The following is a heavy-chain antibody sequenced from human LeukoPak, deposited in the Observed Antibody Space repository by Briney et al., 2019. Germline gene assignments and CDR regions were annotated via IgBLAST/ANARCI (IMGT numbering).Heavy chain of an antibody. CDR1: GFTFSSYE. CDR2: ISSSGSTI. V-gene: IGHV3-48*03. Sequence: GGSLRLSCAASGFTFSSYEMNWVRQATGKGLEWVSYISSSGSTIYYADSVKGRFTISRDNAKNSLYLQMNSLRAEDTAVYYCARDSRFTMVRGGDGMDVWGQGTTVTVSS. CDR3: ARDSRFTMVRGGDGMDV. D-gene: IGHD3-10*01. J-gene: IGHJ6*02.